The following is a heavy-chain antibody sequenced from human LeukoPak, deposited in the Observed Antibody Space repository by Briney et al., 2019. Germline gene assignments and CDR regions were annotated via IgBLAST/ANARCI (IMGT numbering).Heavy chain of an antibody. CDR3: ARGRGIAARYDY. CDR1: GGSFSGYY. CDR2: INHSGST. D-gene: IGHD6-6*01. V-gene: IGHV4-34*01. J-gene: IGHJ4*02. Sequence: SETLSLTRAVYGGSFSGYYWSWIRQPPGKGLEWIGEINHSGSTNYNPSLKSRVTISVDTSKNQFSLKLSSVTAADTAVYYCARGRGIAARYDYWGQGTLVTVSS.